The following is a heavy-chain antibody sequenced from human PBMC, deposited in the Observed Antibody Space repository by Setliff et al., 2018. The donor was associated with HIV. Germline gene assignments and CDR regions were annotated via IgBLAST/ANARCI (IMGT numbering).Heavy chain of an antibody. D-gene: IGHD5-18*01. J-gene: IGHJ3*02. CDR1: GGSISSGSYY. Sequence: LSLTCTVSGGSISSGSYYWSWIRQPAGKGLEWIGHIYTSGSTNYNPSLKSRVTISVDTPKNQFSLKLSSVTAADTAVYYCARATSAGYSYGYRFRGAFDIWGQGTMVTVSS. CDR3: ARATSAGYSYGYRFRGAFDI. CDR2: IYTSGST. V-gene: IGHV4-61*09.